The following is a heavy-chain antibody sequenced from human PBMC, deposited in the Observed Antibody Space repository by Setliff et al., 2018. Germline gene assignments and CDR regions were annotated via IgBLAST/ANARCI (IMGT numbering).Heavy chain of an antibody. Sequence: ASVKVSCKASGFTLISYPIHWVRQAPGQRLEWMGWINPDNGNRKYSQRFQGRVTITRDTSASTVFLELSTLRSEDTAVYYCTRDFLGATASFDIWGQGTMVT. J-gene: IGHJ3*02. CDR2: INPDNGNR. D-gene: IGHD3-3*01. CDR1: GFTLISYP. V-gene: IGHV1-3*01. CDR3: TRDFLGATASFDI.